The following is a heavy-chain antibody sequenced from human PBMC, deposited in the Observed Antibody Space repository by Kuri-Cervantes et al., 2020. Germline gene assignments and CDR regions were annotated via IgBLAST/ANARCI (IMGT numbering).Heavy chain of an antibody. Sequence: SETLSLTCAVSGGSFSGYYWTWIRQSPVKGLEWIGEINHSGSTNYNPSLKSRVTISVDTSKNQFSLKLRSVTAADTAIYYCARRGYEGSGYYPYWGQGTLVTVSS. CDR3: ARRGYEGSGYYPY. CDR2: INHSGST. J-gene: IGHJ4*02. D-gene: IGHD3-22*01. V-gene: IGHV4-34*01. CDR1: GGSFSGYY.